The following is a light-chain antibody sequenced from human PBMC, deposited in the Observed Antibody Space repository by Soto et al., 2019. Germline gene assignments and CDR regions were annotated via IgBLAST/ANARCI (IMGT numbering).Light chain of an antibody. CDR3: QQYNNWYPLN. CDR2: GAS. Sequence: EIVMTQSPATLSVSPGERATLSCRASQSVSSNLAWYQQKPGQAPRLLIYGASSRATGIPARFSGSGSGTEFTLTISSMQSEDFAFYYCQQYNNWYPLNFGGVTKVEIK. V-gene: IGKV3-15*01. J-gene: IGKJ4*01. CDR1: QSVSSN.